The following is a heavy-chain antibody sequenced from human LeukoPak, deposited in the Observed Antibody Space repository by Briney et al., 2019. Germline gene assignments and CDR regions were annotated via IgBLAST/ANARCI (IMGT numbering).Heavy chain of an antibody. J-gene: IGHJ4*02. CDR3: PFDYYDSSGYYSL. D-gene: IGHD3-22*01. Sequence: PSETLSLTCTVSGGSISSGGYYWSWIRQHPGKGLEWIGYIYYSGSTYYNPSLKSRVTISVDTSKNQFSLKLSSVTAADTAVYYCPFDYYDSSGYYSLWGQGTLVTVSS. CDR2: IYYSGST. CDR1: GGSISSGGYY. V-gene: IGHV4-31*03.